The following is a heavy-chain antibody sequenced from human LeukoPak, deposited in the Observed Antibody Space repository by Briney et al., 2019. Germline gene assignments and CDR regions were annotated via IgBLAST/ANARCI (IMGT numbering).Heavy chain of an antibody. D-gene: IGHD3-16*01. J-gene: IGHJ4*02. Sequence: QPGRSLRLSCAAAGFTFSTYGMHWVRQAPGKGLEWVAVIWNDGSYKYYAESVKGRFTISRDNSKDTLYLQMSSVRADDTAVYYCARAVCPFDYWGQGTLVTVSS. CDR3: ARAVCPFDY. V-gene: IGHV3-33*01. CDR1: GFTFSTYG. CDR2: IWNDGSYK.